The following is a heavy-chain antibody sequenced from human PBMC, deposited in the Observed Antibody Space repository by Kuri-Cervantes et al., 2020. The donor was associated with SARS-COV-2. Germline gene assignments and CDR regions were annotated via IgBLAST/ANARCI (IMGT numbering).Heavy chain of an antibody. CDR3: AKRSSWHFDY. D-gene: IGHD6-13*01. V-gene: IGHV3-23*01. J-gene: IGHJ4*02. CDR1: GFTFSSYA. CDR2: ISGSGGST. Sequence: GESLKISCAASGFTFSSYAMSWVRQAPGKGLEWVSAISGSGGSTYYADSVKGRFTISRDNSKNTLYLQMNSLRAEDTAVYYCAKRSSWHFDYWGQGTLVTVSS.